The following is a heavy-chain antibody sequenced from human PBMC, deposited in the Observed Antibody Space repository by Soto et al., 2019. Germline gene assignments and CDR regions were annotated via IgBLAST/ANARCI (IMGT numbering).Heavy chain of an antibody. CDR1: GLTFSTFA. J-gene: IGHJ5*02. Sequence: QVHLVESGGGLVQPGRSLRLSCAASGLTFSTFALHWVRQAPGEGLEWVAVTSHDGRTEKYADSVKGRFTISRDNSKNTLYMQMDSLRLEDTGVYYCARDGLPDDFRSGGYWFDPWGQGTQVTVSS. CDR2: TSHDGRTE. CDR3: ARDGLPDDFRSGGYWFDP. V-gene: IGHV3-30-3*01. D-gene: IGHD3-3*01.